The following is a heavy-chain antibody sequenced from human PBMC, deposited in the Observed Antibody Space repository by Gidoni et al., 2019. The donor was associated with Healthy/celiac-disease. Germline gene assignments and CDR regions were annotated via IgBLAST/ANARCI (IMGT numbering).Heavy chain of an antibody. J-gene: IGHJ6*03. Sequence: QVQLQQWGAGLLKPSETLSLTCAVYGGSFSGYYWSWIRQPPGKGLEWIGEINHSGSTNYNPSLKSRVTISVDTSKNQFSLKLSSVTAADTAVYYCARENSYYDFWSGYRYYYMDVWGKGTTVTVSS. CDR1: GGSFSGYY. V-gene: IGHV4-34*01. D-gene: IGHD3-3*01. CDR3: ARENSYYDFWSGYRYYYMDV. CDR2: INHSGST.